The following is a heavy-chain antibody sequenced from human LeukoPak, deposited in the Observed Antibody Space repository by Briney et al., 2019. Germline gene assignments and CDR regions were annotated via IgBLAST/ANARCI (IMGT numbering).Heavy chain of an antibody. J-gene: IGHJ5*02. CDR2: IYYSGST. D-gene: IGHD2-2*01. V-gene: IGHV4-59*01. CDR1: GGSISSYY. CDR3: AREAHGCSSTSCYGNWFDP. Sequence: PSETLSLTCTVSGGSISSYYWSWIRQPPGKGLERIGYIYYSGSTNYNPFLKSRVTISVDTSKNQFSLKLSSVTAADTAVYYCAREAHGCSSTSCYGNWFDPWGQGTLVTVSS.